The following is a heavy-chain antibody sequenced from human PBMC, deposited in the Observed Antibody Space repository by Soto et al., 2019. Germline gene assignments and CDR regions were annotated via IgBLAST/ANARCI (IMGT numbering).Heavy chain of an antibody. CDR2: AHYGGSV. CDR3: ARATTTVTTEFDY. V-gene: IGHV4-61*01. Sequence: SETLSLTCIVSGVSVSSGSFHCNWIRQSPGKGLEWIGYAHYGGSVNYDPSLKSRLTISVDTSKNQFFLKLTSVTAADTAVYYCARATTTVTTEFDYWGQGTLVTVSS. CDR1: GVSVSSGSFH. D-gene: IGHD4-17*01. J-gene: IGHJ4*02.